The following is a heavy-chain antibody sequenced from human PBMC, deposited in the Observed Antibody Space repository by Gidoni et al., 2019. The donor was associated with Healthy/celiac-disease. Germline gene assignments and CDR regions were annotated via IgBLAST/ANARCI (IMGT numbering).Heavy chain of an antibody. CDR3: ARGRSYGFDP. V-gene: IGHV4-34*01. J-gene: IGHJ5*02. D-gene: IGHD3-3*01. CDR1: GGSFSGHY. CDR2: INHSGTT. Sequence: VQLQQWGAGLLKPPETLSLTCAVYGGSFSGHYWSWIRQPPGKGLEWIGEINHSGTTNYNPSLKSRLTMSEDTSKNQFSLKLSSVTAADTAVYYCARGRSYGFDPWGQGTLVTVSS.